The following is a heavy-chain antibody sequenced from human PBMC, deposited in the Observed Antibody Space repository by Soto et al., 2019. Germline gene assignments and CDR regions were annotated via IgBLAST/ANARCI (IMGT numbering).Heavy chain of an antibody. Sequence: QVQLVESGGGVVQPGRSLRLSCAASGFTFSSYGMHWVRQAPGKGLEWVAVISYDGSNKYYADSVKGRFTISRDNSKNTLYLQMNSLRAEDTAVYYCAKDYVGGWFDPWGQGTLVTVSS. CDR3: AKDYVGGWFDP. CDR2: ISYDGSNK. V-gene: IGHV3-30*18. D-gene: IGHD2-15*01. CDR1: GFTFSSYG. J-gene: IGHJ5*02.